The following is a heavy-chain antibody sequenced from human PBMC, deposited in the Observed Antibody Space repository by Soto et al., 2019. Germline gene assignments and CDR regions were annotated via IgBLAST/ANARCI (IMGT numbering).Heavy chain of an antibody. CDR1: GFTFSSYG. CDR2: IWYDGSNK. D-gene: IGHD3-3*01. Sequence: PGGSLRLSCAASGFTFSSYGMHWVRQAPGKGLEWVAVIWYDGSNKYYADSVKGRFTISRDNSKNTLYLQMNSLRAEDTAVYYCARDPYDFWGGYYPYGMDVWGQGTTVTVSS. J-gene: IGHJ6*02. CDR3: ARDPYDFWGGYYPYGMDV. V-gene: IGHV3-33*01.